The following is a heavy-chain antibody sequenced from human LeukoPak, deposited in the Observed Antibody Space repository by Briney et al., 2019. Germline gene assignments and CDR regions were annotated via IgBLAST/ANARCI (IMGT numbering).Heavy chain of an antibody. Sequence: ASVKVSCKASGGTFSSYAISWVRQAPGQGLEWMGRINPNSGGTNCAQKFQGRVTMTRDTSISTAYMELSRLRSDDTAVYYCARVNYYDSSGYGYWGQGTLVTVSS. D-gene: IGHD3-22*01. J-gene: IGHJ4*02. CDR3: ARVNYYDSSGYGY. CDR2: INPNSGGT. CDR1: GGTFSSYA. V-gene: IGHV1-2*06.